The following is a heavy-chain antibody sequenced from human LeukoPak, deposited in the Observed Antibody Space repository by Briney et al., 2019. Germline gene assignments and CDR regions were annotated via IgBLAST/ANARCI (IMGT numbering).Heavy chain of an antibody. CDR1: GGSVSSGNFY. CDR3: ARYRCGDSFDI. Sequence: PSQTLSLTCTVSGGSVSSGNFYWTWIRQPAGNQLEWIGRIHTSGNTSHNPSLWSRVTISTDTSKNQFSLTLNFVTAADTAVYSCARYRCGDSFDIWGQGTTVTVSS. J-gene: IGHJ3*02. V-gene: IGHV4-61*02. CDR2: IHTSGNT. D-gene: IGHD7-27*01.